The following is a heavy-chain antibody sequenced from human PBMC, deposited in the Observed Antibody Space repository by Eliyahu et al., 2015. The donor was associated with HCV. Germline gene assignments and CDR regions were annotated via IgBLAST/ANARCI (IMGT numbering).Heavy chain of an antibody. CDR3: ARDVGAYLAFDI. D-gene: IGHD3-16*01. V-gene: IGHV3-53*01. Sequence: EMQLVESGGGFIQPGGSLRLSCAASGFTVSSNGMTWVRQVPGKGLEWVSVIHSGGSTYYADSVMGRFTISRDNSKNTLYLQMNSLRAEDTAVYYCARDVGAYLAFDIWGQGTMVTVSS. CDR2: IHSGGST. CDR1: GFTVSSNG. J-gene: IGHJ3*02.